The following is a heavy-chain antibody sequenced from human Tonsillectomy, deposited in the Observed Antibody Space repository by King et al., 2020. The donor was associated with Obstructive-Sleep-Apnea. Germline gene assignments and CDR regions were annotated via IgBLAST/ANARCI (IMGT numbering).Heavy chain of an antibody. CDR1: GFNFGTYG. CDR2: ITSTSVTI. V-gene: IGHV3-48*01. CDR3: ARDLKDGFDP. J-gene: IGHJ5*01. Sequence: VQLVQSGGGLVQPGGSLRLSCAASGFNFGTYGMNLVRQAPGKGLEWISYITSTSVTIYYADSVRGRFTISRDNAKNSLYLQMNSLRVEDTALFYCARDLKDGFDPWGQGTLVIVSS.